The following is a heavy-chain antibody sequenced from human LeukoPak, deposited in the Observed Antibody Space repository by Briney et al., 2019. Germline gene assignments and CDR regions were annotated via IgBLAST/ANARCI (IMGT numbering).Heavy chain of an antibody. J-gene: IGHJ5*02. CDR2: INPDGTII. D-gene: IGHD5-18*01. CDR1: GFTYIDYW. V-gene: IGHV3-74*01. CDR3: AKDLSWNTADR. Sequence: GGSLRLSCVGSGFTYIDYWMHWFRQAPGKGPVWVSRINPDGTIIDYADSVKGRFSISRDNAKNLLYLQMNGLRADDTAVYYCAKDLSWNTADRWGQGILVTVSS.